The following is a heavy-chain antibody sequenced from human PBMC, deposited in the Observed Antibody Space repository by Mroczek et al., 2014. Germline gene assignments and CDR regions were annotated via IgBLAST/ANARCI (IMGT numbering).Heavy chain of an antibody. CDR3: ARDRGDYHAEYNWFDP. J-gene: IGHJ5*02. D-gene: IGHD3-16*01. Sequence: VQLQQSGGGLVQPRGSLRLSCAASGFTFSSYWMHWVRQAPGKGLVWVSRINSDGSSTSYADSVKGRFTISRDNAKNTLYLQMNSLRAEDTAVYYCARDRGDYHAEYNWFDPWGQGTLVTVSS. V-gene: IGHV3-74*01. CDR1: GFTFSSYW. CDR2: INSDGSST.